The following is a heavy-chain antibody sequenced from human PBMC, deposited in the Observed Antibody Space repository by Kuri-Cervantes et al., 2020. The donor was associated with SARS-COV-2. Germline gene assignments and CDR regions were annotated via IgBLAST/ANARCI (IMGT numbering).Heavy chain of an antibody. CDR3: AREEGGELGEAFDY. CDR2: IDSSSYYI. J-gene: IGHJ4*02. V-gene: IGHV3-21*01. Sequence: GGSLRLSCAASGSTFNTYWMTWVRQAPGKGLEWVASIDSSSYYIYHADSVKGRLTISRDNAKTSLYLQMNSLKLEDTAVYYCAREEGGELGEAFDYWGQGALVTVSS. CDR1: GSTFNTYW. D-gene: IGHD7-27*01.